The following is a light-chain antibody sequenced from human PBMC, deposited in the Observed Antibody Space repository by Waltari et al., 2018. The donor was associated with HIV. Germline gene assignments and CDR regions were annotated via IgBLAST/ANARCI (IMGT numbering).Light chain of an antibody. CDR3: MQGTHFLT. CDR2: KVS. Sequence: VVMTQSPYSLRVEIGQAGSIACRSSQSLESTDGNVYLNWFHQRPGDPQRRLIYKVSNRDSGVPDRISGRGSDTDFTLEISGVEAEDVGIYFCMQGTHFLTFGGGTKVEV. V-gene: IGKV2-30*01. J-gene: IGKJ4*01. CDR1: QSLESTDGNVY.